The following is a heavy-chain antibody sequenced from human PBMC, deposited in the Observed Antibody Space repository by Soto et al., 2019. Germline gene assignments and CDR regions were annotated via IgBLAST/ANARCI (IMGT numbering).Heavy chain of an antibody. CDR3: ARGAHRDGYNTNYDAPFDY. Sequence: KASETLSLTCAVYGGSFSGYYWSWIRQPPGKGLEWIGEINHSGSTNYNPSLKSRVTISVDTSKNQFSLKLSSVTAADTAVYYCARGAHRDGYNTNYDAPFDYWGQGTLVTVSS. J-gene: IGHJ4*02. CDR1: GGSFSGYY. D-gene: IGHD3-3*01. CDR2: INHSGST. V-gene: IGHV4-34*01.